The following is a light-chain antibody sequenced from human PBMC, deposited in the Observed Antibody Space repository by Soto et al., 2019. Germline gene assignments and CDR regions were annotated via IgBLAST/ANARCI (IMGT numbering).Light chain of an antibody. V-gene: IGLV2-14*01. CDR2: EVS. CDR1: SSDVGAYTS. Sequence: QSVLTQPASVSGSPGQSITISCTGTSSDVGAYTSVSWYQQHPGKAPKLMIYEVSNRPSGVSNRFSGSKSGNTASLTISGLQAEDEADYYCNSYTNSGTRVVFGGGTKVTVL. CDR3: NSYTNSGTRVV. J-gene: IGLJ2*01.